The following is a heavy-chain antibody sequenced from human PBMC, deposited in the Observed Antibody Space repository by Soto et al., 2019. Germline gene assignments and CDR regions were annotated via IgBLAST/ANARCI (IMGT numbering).Heavy chain of an antibody. CDR3: GIVVVPVAPPGMDV. CDR2: IRSKAYGGTT. Sequence: HPGGSLRLSCTASGFTFGDYAMSWFRQAPGKGLEWVGFIRSKAYGGTTEYAASVKGRFTISRDDSKSIAYLQMNSLKTEDTAVYYLGIVVVPVAPPGMDVWGQGTTVTVSS. CDR1: GFTFGDYA. D-gene: IGHD2-2*03. J-gene: IGHJ6*02. V-gene: IGHV3-49*03.